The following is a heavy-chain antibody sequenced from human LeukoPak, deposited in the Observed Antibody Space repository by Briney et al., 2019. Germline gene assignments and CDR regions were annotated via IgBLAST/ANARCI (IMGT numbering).Heavy chain of an antibody. J-gene: IGHJ4*02. V-gene: IGHV1-2*02. CDR2: INPNSGGT. CDR3: AREYYDSSGIYSDYFDY. Sequence: ASVKVSCRASGYRFSHYYLHWVRQAPGQGLEWMGWINPNSGGTNYAQTFQDRIIMTRDTSTSTAYMELSRLTHADTAVYFCAREYYDSSGIYSDYFDYWGRGTLVTVSS. D-gene: IGHD3-22*01. CDR1: GYRFSHYY.